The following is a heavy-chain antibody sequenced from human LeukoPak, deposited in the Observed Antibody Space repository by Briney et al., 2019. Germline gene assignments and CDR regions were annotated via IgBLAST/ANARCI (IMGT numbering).Heavy chain of an antibody. D-gene: IGHD1-26*01. CDR1: GITFSIYA. CDR2: ISSSGGST. CDR3: ARGRESYPMDFDY. Sequence: GGSLRLSCAASGITFSIYAMSWVRQAPGKGLEWVSTISSSGGSTYYADSVKGRFTISRDNSKNTLYLQMNSLRAEDTAVYYCARGRESYPMDFDYWGQGTLVTVSS. V-gene: IGHV3-23*01. J-gene: IGHJ4*02.